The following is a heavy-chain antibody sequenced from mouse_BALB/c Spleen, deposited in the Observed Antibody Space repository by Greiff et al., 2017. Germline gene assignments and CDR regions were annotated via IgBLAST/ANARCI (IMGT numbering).Heavy chain of an antibody. V-gene: IGHV5-17*02. J-gene: IGHJ3*01. D-gene: IGHD1-1*01. CDR1: GFTFSRFG. CDR3: GRGVIRREVGY. Sequence: EVQLVESGGGLVQPGGSRKLSCAASGFTFSRFGMHWVRQAPEKGLEWVAYISSGSSTIYYADTVKGRFTISRDHPKNTLFLQMTSLRSEDTAMYYCGRGVIRREVGYWGQGSLVTGSA. CDR2: ISSGSSTI.